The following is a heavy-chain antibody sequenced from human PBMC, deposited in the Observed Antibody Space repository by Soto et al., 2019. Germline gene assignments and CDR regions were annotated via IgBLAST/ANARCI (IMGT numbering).Heavy chain of an antibody. CDR1: GGSFSGYY. CDR3: AGIGLYSSSWRWFDP. V-gene: IGHV4-34*01. D-gene: IGHD6-13*01. CDR2: INHSGST. J-gene: IGHJ5*02. Sequence: PSETLSLTCAVYGGSFSGYYWSWIRQPPGKGLEWIGEINHSGSTNYNPSLKSRVTISVDTSKNQFSLKLSSVTAADTAVYYCAGIGLYSSSWRWFDPWGQGTLVTVSS.